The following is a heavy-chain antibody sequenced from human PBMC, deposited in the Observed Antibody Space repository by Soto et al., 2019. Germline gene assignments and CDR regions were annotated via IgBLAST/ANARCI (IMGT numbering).Heavy chain of an antibody. Sequence: ASVTVSCKASGYTFTDYYMHWVRQAPGQGLEWMGWVNPNSGGTNYAQSFQGRVTMTRDTSISTAYMEVHRLRSDDTAVYYCARFQSSVAGTLADYWGQGTLVTVSS. J-gene: IGHJ4*02. CDR1: GYTFTDYY. D-gene: IGHD6-19*01. V-gene: IGHV1-2*02. CDR3: ARFQSSVAGTLADY. CDR2: VNPNSGGT.